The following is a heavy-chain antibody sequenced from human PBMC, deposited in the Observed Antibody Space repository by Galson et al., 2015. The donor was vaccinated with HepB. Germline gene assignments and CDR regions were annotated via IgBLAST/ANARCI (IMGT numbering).Heavy chain of an antibody. Sequence: QSGAEVKKPGESLKISCKGSGYSFTSYWIGWVRQMPGKGLEWMGIIYPGDSDTRYSPSFQGRVTISADKSISTAYLQWSSLKASDTAMYYCARQMPDYYDSSGNLFDYWGQGTLVAVSS. CDR2: IYPGDSDT. J-gene: IGHJ4*02. CDR1: GYSFTSYW. V-gene: IGHV5-51*01. D-gene: IGHD3-22*01. CDR3: ARQMPDYYDSSGNLFDY.